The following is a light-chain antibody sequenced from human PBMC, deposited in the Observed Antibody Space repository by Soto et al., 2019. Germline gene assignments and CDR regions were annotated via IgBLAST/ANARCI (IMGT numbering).Light chain of an antibody. J-gene: IGKJ4*01. Sequence: EIVLTQSPGTLSLSPGERATLSCRASQSVSSSYLAWYQQKPGQAPRLLIYGASSSATGIPDRFSGSGSGTDFTLTISRLEPEYFAVYYCQQYGSSPLTFGGGTKVEIK. CDR3: QQYGSSPLT. CDR2: GAS. V-gene: IGKV3-20*01. CDR1: QSVSSSY.